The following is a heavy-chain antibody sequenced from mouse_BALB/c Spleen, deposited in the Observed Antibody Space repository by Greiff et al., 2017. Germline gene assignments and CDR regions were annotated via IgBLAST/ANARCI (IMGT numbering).Heavy chain of an antibody. V-gene: IGHV5-6-3*01. CDR1: GFTFSSYG. CDR3: ARDGYDYGPFDY. Sequence: EVKVVESGGGLVQPGGSLKLSCAASGFTFSSYGMSWVRQTPDKRLELVATINSNGGSTYYPDSVKGRFTISRDNAKNTLYLQMSSLKSEDTAMYYCARDGYDYGPFDYWGQGTTLTVAS. CDR2: INSNGGST. J-gene: IGHJ2*01. D-gene: IGHD2-4*01.